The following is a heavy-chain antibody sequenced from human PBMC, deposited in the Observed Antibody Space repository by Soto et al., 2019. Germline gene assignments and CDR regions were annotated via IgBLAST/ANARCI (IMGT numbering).Heavy chain of an antibody. CDR1: GFTFSSYG. Sequence: QVQLVESGGGVVQPGRSLRLSCAASGFTFSSYGMHWVRQAPGKGLEWVAVISYDGSNKYYADSVKGRFTISRDNSKNTLYLQMNSLRAEDTAVYYCAEDHSGDYGWFDPWGQGTLVTVSS. V-gene: IGHV3-30*18. D-gene: IGHD4-17*01. CDR2: ISYDGSNK. J-gene: IGHJ5*02. CDR3: AEDHSGDYGWFDP.